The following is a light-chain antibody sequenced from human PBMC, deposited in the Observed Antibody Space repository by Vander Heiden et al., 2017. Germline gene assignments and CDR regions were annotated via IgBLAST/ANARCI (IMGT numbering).Light chain of an antibody. CDR1: NIGSKS. V-gene: IGLV3-21*02. CDR2: DDN. CDR3: QVWDRSSGWV. J-gene: IGLJ3*02. Sequence: SYVLTQPPPAPVAPGQTARITCGGSNIGSKSVHCYQQKPDQSPVLVVYDDNGRPSGIPERFSGSNSVNTATLTISRVEAGDEADYYCQVWDRSSGWVFGGGTRLTVL.